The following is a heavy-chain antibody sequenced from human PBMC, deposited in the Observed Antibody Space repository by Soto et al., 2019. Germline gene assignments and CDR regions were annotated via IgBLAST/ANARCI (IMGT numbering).Heavy chain of an antibody. V-gene: IGHV1-2*02. CDR2: INPNSGGT. CDR3: ARGRDIVSPVN. CDR1: GYTFTGSQ. Sequence: QVPLVQSGAEVKKPGASVKVSCRASGYTFTGSQMHWVRQAPGQGLEWVGWINPNSGGTNYAQRFQGRVTMTRDTSITTAYMELNRLTSDDTAVYYCARGRDIVSPVNWGQGTLVSVSS. D-gene: IGHD2-15*01. J-gene: IGHJ4*02.